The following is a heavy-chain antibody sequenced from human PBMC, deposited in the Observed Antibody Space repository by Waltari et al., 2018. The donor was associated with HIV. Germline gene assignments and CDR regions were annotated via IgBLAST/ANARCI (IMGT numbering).Heavy chain of an antibody. CDR1: GFSFSNSA. CDR2: INPTGRRT. V-gene: IGHV3-23*01. J-gene: IGHJ4*02. D-gene: IGHD3-22*01. CDR3: SKEGGLIGDDY. Sequence: EVQLLESGGGLVQPGGSLRLYCAASGFSFSNSAMSWVRQAPGKGLEWVSAINPTGRRTFYADSVKGRFTISRDNSKNTLYLQLNSLRAEDTAIYYCSKEGGLIGDDYWGQGTLVTVSS.